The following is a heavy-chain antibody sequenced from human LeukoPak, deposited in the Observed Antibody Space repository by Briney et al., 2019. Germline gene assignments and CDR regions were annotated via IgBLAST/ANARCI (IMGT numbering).Heavy chain of an antibody. Sequence: GGSLRLSCAASGFTSSDYTMNWVRQFPGKRLEWVSGISVSDDSTYYADSVKGRFTISRDTSNNMLYLQMNSLRAEDTAVYYCARDRYCVSTNCPYDCWGQGTPVTVYS. J-gene: IGHJ4*02. CDR1: GFTSSDYT. CDR3: ARDRYCVSTNCPYDC. CDR2: ISVSDDST. V-gene: IGHV3-23*01. D-gene: IGHD2-2*01.